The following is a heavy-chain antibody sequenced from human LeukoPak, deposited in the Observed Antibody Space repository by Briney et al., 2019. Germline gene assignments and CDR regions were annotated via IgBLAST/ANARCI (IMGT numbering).Heavy chain of an antibody. CDR1: GGSFSGHY. J-gene: IGHJ3*02. CDR3: ASDGDSGDAFDI. Sequence: SETLSLTCAVYGGSFSGHYWSWIRQPPGKGLEWIGEINHRGSTHYNPSLKSRVTISVDTSKNQFSLKLSSVTAADTAVYYCASDGDSGDAFDIWGQGTMVTVSS. V-gene: IGHV4-34*01. D-gene: IGHD4-17*01. CDR2: INHRGST.